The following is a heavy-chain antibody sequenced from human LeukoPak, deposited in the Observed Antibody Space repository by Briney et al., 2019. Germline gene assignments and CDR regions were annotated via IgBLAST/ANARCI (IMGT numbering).Heavy chain of an antibody. CDR3: ARDPLWFGGGYFDY. CDR1: GGSISSSNW. CDR2: IYHSGST. Sequence: SGTLSLTCAVSGGSISSSNWWSWVRQPPGKGLEWIGEIYHSGSTNYNLSLKSRVTISVDKSKNQFSLKLSSVTAADTAVYYCARDPLWFGGGYFDYWGQGTLVTVSS. D-gene: IGHD3-10*01. J-gene: IGHJ4*02. V-gene: IGHV4-4*02.